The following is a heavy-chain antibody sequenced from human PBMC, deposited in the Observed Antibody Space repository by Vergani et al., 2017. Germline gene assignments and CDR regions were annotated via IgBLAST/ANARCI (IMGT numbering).Heavy chain of an antibody. CDR2: ISYDGSNK. CDR3: AKDSGQEYSYGYPYYYGMDV. J-gene: IGHJ6*02. D-gene: IGHD5-18*01. Sequence: QVQLVESGGGVVQPGRSLRLSCAASGFTFSSYGMHWVRQAPGKGLEWVAVISYDGSNKYYADSVKGRFTISRDNSKNTLYLQMNSLRAEDTAVYYCAKDSGQEYSYGYPYYYGMDVWGQGTMVTVSS. CDR1: GFTFSSYG. V-gene: IGHV3-30*18.